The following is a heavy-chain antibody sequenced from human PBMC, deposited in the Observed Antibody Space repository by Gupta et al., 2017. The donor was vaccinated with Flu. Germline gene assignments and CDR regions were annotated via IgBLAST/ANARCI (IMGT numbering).Heavy chain of an antibody. CDR2: ISGSGGST. V-gene: IGHV3-23*01. CDR3: AKGLRLGELSLPTGPDAFDI. J-gene: IGHJ3*02. CDR1: GFTFSSYA. Sequence: EVQLLESGGGLVQPGGSLRLSCAASGFTFSSYAMSWVRQAPGKGLEWVSAISGSGGSTYYADSVKGRFTISRDNSKNTLYLQMNSLRAEDTAVYYCAKGLRLGELSLPTGPDAFDIWGQGTMVTVSS. D-gene: IGHD3-16*02.